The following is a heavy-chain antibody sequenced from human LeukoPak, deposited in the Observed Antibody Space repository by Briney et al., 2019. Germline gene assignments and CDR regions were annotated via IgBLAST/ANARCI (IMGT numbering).Heavy chain of an antibody. D-gene: IGHD3-10*01. J-gene: IGHJ5*02. CDR3: ARDRDYYGSGSYKWFDP. Sequence: GGSLRLPCAASGFTFSSYAMSWVRQAPGKGLEWVSAISGSGGSTYYSDSVKGRFTISRDNSKNMLYLQMNSLRAEDTAVYYCARDRDYYGSGSYKWFDPWGQGTLVTVSS. V-gene: IGHV3-23*01. CDR1: GFTFSSYA. CDR2: ISGSGGST.